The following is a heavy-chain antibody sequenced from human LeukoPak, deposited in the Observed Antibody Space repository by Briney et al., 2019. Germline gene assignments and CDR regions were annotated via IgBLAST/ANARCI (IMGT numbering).Heavy chain of an antibody. Sequence: SETLSLTCTVSGGSVSSGSYYWSWIRQPPGEGLEWIGYIYYSGSTNYNPSLKSRVTISVDTSKNQFSLKLSSVTAADTVVYYCASEGTTMVRGVTVNWFDPWGQGTLVTVSS. V-gene: IGHV4-61*01. CDR2: IYYSGST. D-gene: IGHD3-10*01. J-gene: IGHJ5*02. CDR3: ASEGTTMVRGVTVNWFDP. CDR1: GGSVSSGSYY.